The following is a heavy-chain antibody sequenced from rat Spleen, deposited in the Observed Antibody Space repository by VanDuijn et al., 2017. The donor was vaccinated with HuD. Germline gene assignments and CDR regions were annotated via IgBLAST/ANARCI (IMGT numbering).Heavy chain of an antibody. D-gene: IGHD1-10*01. CDR2: ITNTGGST. J-gene: IGHJ2*01. V-gene: IGHV5-31*01. CDR3: STYTNYYFDY. CDR1: GFTFNNYW. Sequence: EVQLVESGGGLVQPGRSLKLSCVASGFTFNNYWMAWIRQAPGKGLEWVASITNTGGSTYYPDSVKGRFTISRDIAKSTLYLQMNNLRSEDTATYYCSTYTNYYFDYWGQGAMVTVSS.